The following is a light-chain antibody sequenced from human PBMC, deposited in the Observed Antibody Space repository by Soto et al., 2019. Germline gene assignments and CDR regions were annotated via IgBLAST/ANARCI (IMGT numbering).Light chain of an antibody. CDR3: QQRSDWPPIT. J-gene: IGKJ5*01. V-gene: IGKV3-11*01. CDR2: DAS. Sequence: DSVLTQSPDALSLSPGYIATLSCRSSQSISSYLAWYQQKPGQSPRLLIYDASNRATGIPARFSGSGSGTDFTLTISSLEPEDFAVYYCQQRSDWPPITFGQGTRLEIK. CDR1: QSISSY.